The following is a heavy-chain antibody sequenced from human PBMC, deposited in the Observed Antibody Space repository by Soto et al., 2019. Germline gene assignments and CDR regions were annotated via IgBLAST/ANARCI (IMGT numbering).Heavy chain of an antibody. D-gene: IGHD3-3*01. CDR3: AKGFGNLNDY. V-gene: IGHV4-59*01. Sequence: KPSETLSLTCTVSGGSISNYYWTWIRQPPGKGLEWIGYIYYSGSTYYNPSLKSRITISVDTSKNQFSLKLSSVTAADTAVYYCAKGFGNLNDYWGPGTLVTVSS. J-gene: IGHJ4*02. CDR2: IYYSGST. CDR1: GGSISNYY.